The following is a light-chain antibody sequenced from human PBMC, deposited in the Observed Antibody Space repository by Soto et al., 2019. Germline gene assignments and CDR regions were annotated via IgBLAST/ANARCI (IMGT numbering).Light chain of an antibody. CDR3: QQFYNTPLT. CDR1: QIVLYSSTNKNY. Sequence: DIVMTQSPDSLAVSLGERATINCKSSQIVLYSSTNKNYLAWYQQKPGQPPKLLIYWASTRESGVPDRFSGSGSGADFTLTISSLQAEDVAVYYCQQFYNTPLTFGQGTKVDIK. J-gene: IGKJ1*01. V-gene: IGKV4-1*01. CDR2: WAS.